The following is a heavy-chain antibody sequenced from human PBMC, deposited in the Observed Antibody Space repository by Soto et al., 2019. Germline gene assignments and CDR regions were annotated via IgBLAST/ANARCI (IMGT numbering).Heavy chain of an antibody. D-gene: IGHD6-13*01. Sequence: GGSLRLSCAASGFTFSSYNMHWVRQAPGKGLEWVSYIRSSSGTIYYADSVKGRFTISRDNAKNSLYLQMNSLRDEDTAVYYCARDGEFSSWSDLDCWGQGTLVTVSS. CDR2: IRSSSGTI. V-gene: IGHV3-48*02. J-gene: IGHJ4*02. CDR3: ARDGEFSSWSDLDC. CDR1: GFTFSSYN.